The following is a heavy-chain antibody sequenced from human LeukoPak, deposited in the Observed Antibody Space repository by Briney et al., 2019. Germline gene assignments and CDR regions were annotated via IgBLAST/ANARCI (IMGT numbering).Heavy chain of an antibody. D-gene: IGHD3-10*01. V-gene: IGHV3-30*02. Sequence: GGSLRLSCAASGFTFSSYGMHWVRQAPGKGLEWVAFIRYDGSNKYYADSVKGRFTISRDNSKNTLYLQMNSLRAEDTAVYYCAKDRYGSGSYWPLFYYYGMDVWGQGTTVTVSS. J-gene: IGHJ6*02. CDR3: AKDRYGSGSYWPLFYYYGMDV. CDR2: IRYDGSNK. CDR1: GFTFSSYG.